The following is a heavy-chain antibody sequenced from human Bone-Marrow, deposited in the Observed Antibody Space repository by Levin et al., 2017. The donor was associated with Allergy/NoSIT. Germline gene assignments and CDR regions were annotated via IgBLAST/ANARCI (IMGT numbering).Heavy chain of an antibody. CDR3: AKPENQLLFGHLEY. Sequence: GGSLRLSCAASGFTFSNYAMSWVRQAPGRGLEWVATISSSGDTTHYTASVKGRFTISRDNSKNTLYLQLNSLRAEDTAIYYCAKPENQLLFGHLEYWGQGTLVAVSS. D-gene: IGHD2-2*01. CDR1: GFTFSNYA. J-gene: IGHJ4*02. V-gene: IGHV3-23*01. CDR2: ISSSGDTT.